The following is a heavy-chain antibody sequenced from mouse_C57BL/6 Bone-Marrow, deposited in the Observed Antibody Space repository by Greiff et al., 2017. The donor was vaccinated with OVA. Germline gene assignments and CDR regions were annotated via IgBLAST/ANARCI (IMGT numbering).Heavy chain of an antibody. V-gene: IGHV14-4*01. Sequence: VQLKQSGAELVRPGASVTLSCTASGFNIKDDYMHWVKQRPEQGLEWIGWIDPENGDTAYASKFQGKATITADTSSNTAYLQLRSLTSEDTAVYYYTSLYYYGSSWFAYWGQGTLVTVSA. D-gene: IGHD1-1*01. J-gene: IGHJ3*01. CDR1: GFNIKDDY. CDR3: TSLYYYGSSWFAY. CDR2: IDPENGDT.